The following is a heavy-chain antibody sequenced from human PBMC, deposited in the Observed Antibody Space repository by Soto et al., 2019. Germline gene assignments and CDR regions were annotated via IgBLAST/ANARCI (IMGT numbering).Heavy chain of an antibody. Sequence: PGGSLRLSCVASGFTFSSYWMSWVRQAPGKGLEWVANINQDGSETHYVDSVKGRFTISRDNAKSSLYLQMNSLRAEDTAVYYCAPDSATNYWGQGTLVTVSS. CDR2: INQDGSET. D-gene: IGHD1-26*01. J-gene: IGHJ4*02. CDR1: GFTFSSYW. CDR3: APDSATNY. V-gene: IGHV3-7*03.